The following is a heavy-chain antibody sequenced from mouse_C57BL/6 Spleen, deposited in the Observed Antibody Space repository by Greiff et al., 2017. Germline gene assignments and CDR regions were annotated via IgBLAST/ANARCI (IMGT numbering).Heavy chain of an antibody. CDR1: GYTFTDYY. Sequence: EVQLKESGPVLVKPGASVKMSCKASGYTFTDYYMNWVKQSHGKSIEWIGVINPYNGGTSYNQKFKGKATLTVDKSSSTAYMELNSMTSEDSAVYYCARKDYGSSYSYYFDTWGHNTTLSVSS. V-gene: IGHV1-19*01. CDR3: ARKDYGSSYSYYFDT. CDR2: INPYNGGT. D-gene: IGHD1-1*01. J-gene: IGHJ2*01.